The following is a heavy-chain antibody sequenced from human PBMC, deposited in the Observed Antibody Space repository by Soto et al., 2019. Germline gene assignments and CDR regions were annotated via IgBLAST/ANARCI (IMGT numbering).Heavy chain of an antibody. Sequence: VAVISYDGSNKYYADSVKGRFTISRDNSKNTLYLQMNSLRAEDTAVYYCARKRNPRRAFDIWGQGTMVTVSS. V-gene: IGHV3-30-3*01. CDR2: ISYDGSNK. CDR3: ARKRNPRRAFDI. J-gene: IGHJ3*02. D-gene: IGHD1-1*01.